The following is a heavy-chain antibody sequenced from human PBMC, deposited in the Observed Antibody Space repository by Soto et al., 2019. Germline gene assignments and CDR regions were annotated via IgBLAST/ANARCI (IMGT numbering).Heavy chain of an antibody. CDR2: INPNSGGT. CDR1: GYTFTGYY. D-gene: IGHD3-9*01. J-gene: IGHJ6*02. V-gene: IGHV1-2*04. CDR3: ARAFSYYDILTGYPYYYYYGMDV. Sequence: ASVKVSCKASGYTFTGYYMHWVRQAPGQGLEWMGWINPNSGGTNYAQKFQDWVTMTRDTSISTAYMELSRLRSDDTAVYYCARAFSYYDILTGYPYYYYYGMDVWGQGTTVTVSS.